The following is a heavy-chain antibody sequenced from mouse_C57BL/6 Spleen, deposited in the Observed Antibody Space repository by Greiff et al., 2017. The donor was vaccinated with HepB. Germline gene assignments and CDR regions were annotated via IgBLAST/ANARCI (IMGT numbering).Heavy chain of an antibody. J-gene: IGHJ2*01. Sequence: QVQLQQPGTELVKPGASVKLSCKASGYTFTSYWMHWVKQRPGQGLEWIGNINPSNGGTNYNEKFKSKATLTVDKTSSTAYMQLSSLTSEDSAVYYCARGTGTQWGDYFDYWGQGTTLTVSS. V-gene: IGHV1-53*01. D-gene: IGHD4-1*01. CDR1: GYTFTSYW. CDR3: ARGTGTQWGDYFDY. CDR2: INPSNGGT.